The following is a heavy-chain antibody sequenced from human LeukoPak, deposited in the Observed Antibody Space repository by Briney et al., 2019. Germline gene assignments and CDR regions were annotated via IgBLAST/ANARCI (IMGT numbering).Heavy chain of an antibody. V-gene: IGHV3-23*01. CDR1: GFTFSNYA. J-gene: IGHJ4*02. CDR2: MSGSGGST. D-gene: IGHD6-19*01. CDR3: AKNQGQWLVPVDY. Sequence: GGSLRPSCAASGFTFSNYAMSWVRQAPGKGLEWVSSMSGSGGSTYYADSVKGRFTISRDNSKNTLYLQMNNLRAEDTALYYCAKNQGQWLVPVDYWGQGTLVTVSS.